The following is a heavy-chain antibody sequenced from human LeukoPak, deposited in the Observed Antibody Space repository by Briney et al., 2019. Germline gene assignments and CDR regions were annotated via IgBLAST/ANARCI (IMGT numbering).Heavy chain of an antibody. Sequence: GSLRLSCAASGPSFDAHAMHWVRQAPGMGLEWVSGVGGGGQRTHYADSVKGRFTISRDNSKNTLYLQMNSLRAEDTAIYYCAKDRGYYVDTGTINFWGQGTLVTVSS. CDR3: AKDRGYYVDTGTINF. D-gene: IGHD3-22*01. CDR2: VGGGGQRT. CDR1: GPSFDAHA. V-gene: IGHV3-23*01. J-gene: IGHJ4*02.